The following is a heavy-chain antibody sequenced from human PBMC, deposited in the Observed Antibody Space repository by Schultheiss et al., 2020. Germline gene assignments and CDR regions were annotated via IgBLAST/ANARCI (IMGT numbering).Heavy chain of an antibody. Sequence: GESLKISCKASGYTFTSYGISWVRQAPGQGLEWMGWISAYNGNTNYAQKLQGRVTMTTDTSTSTAYMELRSLRSDDTAVYYCARDKRNTSPFDYWGKGTLVTVSS. J-gene: IGHJ4*02. D-gene: IGHD1-1*01. V-gene: IGHV1-18*01. CDR2: ISAYNGNT. CDR3: ARDKRNTSPFDY. CDR1: GYTFTSYG.